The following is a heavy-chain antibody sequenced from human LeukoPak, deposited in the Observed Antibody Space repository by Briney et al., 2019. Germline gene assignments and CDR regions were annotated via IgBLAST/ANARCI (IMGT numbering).Heavy chain of an antibody. CDR3: ARGVPPGY. V-gene: IGHV3-74*01. CDR2: ISWNSGSI. D-gene: IGHD2-8*02. Sequence: PGGSLRLSCAASGFTFSSYWMHWVRQAPGEGLEWVSGISWNSGSIGYADSVKGRFTISRDNAKNTLYLQMNSLRAEDTAVYYCARGVPPGYWGQGTLVTVSS. CDR1: GFTFSSYW. J-gene: IGHJ4*02.